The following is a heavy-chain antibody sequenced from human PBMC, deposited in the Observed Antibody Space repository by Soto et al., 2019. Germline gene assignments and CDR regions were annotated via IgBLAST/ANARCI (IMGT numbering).Heavy chain of an antibody. CDR2: ITYSGNT. CDR1: GGSVSSVGSY. Sequence: PSETLSLTCNVSGGSVSSVGSYTSWIRQNPGKGLEWIGYITYSGNTYYNPSLESRVTMSADTSKNQFSLKLSSVTAADTAVYFCVRGGSCTNGVCSVFDYWGQGTLVTVSS. J-gene: IGHJ4*02. CDR3: VRGGSCTNGVCSVFDY. V-gene: IGHV4-31*03. D-gene: IGHD2-8*01.